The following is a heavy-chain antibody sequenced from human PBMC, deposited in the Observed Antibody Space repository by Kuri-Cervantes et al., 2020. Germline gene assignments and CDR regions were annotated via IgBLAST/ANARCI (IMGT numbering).Heavy chain of an antibody. CDR3: ARDQYGDLDY. Sequence: GESLKISCAASGFTFDDYAMHWVRQAPDKSLEWVAFIRYDGANKYYADSVKGRFTTSKDNSKNTLYLQMNSLRAEDTAVYYCARDQYGDLDYWGQGTLVTVSS. CDR2: IRYDGANK. V-gene: IGHV3-30*02. CDR1: GFTFDDYA. D-gene: IGHD4-17*01. J-gene: IGHJ4*02.